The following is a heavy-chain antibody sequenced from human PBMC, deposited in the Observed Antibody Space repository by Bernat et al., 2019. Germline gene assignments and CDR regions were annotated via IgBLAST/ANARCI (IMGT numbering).Heavy chain of an antibody. CDR3: AKVLDDDILTGTPTPFDY. CDR2: ISGSGDST. Sequence: EVQLLESGGGLVQPGGSLRLSCAASGFTFSSCAMSWVRQAPGKGLEWVSVISGSGDSTYVADSVKGRFTISRDNSKNTLYLQMNSLRAEDTAVYYCAKVLDDDILTGTPTPFDYWGQGTLVTVSS. CDR1: GFTFSSCA. V-gene: IGHV3-23*01. J-gene: IGHJ4*02. D-gene: IGHD3-9*01.